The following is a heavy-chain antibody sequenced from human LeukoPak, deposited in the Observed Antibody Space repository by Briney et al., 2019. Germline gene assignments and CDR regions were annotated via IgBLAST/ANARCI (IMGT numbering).Heavy chain of an antibody. J-gene: IGHJ4*02. CDR2: ISSSGST. V-gene: IGHV4-61*02. Sequence: PSQTLSLTCTVSGDSISSGDYYWSWIRQPAGKGLEWIGRISSSGSTNYNPSLKSRVTISVDTSKNQFSLKLSSVTAADTAVYYCARRGLYSSGVALYDYWGQGTLVTVSS. CDR3: ARRGLYSSGVALYDY. CDR1: GDSISSGDYY. D-gene: IGHD6-19*01.